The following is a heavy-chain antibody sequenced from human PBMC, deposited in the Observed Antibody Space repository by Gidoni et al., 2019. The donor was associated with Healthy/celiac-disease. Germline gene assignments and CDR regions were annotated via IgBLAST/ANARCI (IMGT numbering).Heavy chain of an antibody. V-gene: IGHV1-69*06. CDR1: GGTFSSYP. CDR3: ASRMYYDFWSAEDAFDI. D-gene: IGHD3-3*01. J-gene: IGHJ3*02. CDR2: IIPIFGTA. Sequence: QVQLVQSGAAVKKPGSSVLLSCKASGGTFSSYPISWWRQAPGQGLEWTGGIIPIFGTADYAQKYQGRVTITADKSTGTANMELSSLRCEKTAVYYGASRMYYDFWSAEDAFDIWGQGTMVTVSS.